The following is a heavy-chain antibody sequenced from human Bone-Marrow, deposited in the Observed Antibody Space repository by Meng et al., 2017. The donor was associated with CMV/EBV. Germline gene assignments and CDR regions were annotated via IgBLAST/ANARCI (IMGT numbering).Heavy chain of an antibody. CDR1: GFTFSIYG. CDR3: ARDSSGSYPDF. D-gene: IGHD1-26*01. CDR2: IWYDSSNK. Sequence: FAASGFTFSIYGMNWVRQAPGKGLEWLAVIWYDSSNKYYVDSVKGRFTISRDNSKNTLYLQMNSLRAEDTAVYFCARDSSGSYPDFWGQGTLVTVSS. J-gene: IGHJ4*02. V-gene: IGHV3-33*01.